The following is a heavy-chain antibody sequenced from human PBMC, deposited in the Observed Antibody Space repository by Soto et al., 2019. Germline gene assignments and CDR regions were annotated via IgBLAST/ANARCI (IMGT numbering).Heavy chain of an antibody. V-gene: IGHV1-18*04. J-gene: IGHJ6*02. Sequence: QVQLVQSGAEVKKPGASVKVSCKASGSTFTSYGISWVRQAPGQVLEWMGWISAYNGNTNYAQKLQGRVTMTTDPSTSTAYMVLRRLRSDVTAVYYCAREVGYCSGGSCPILHYYYGMDVWGQGTTVTVSS. CDR2: ISAYNGNT. CDR3: AREVGYCSGGSCPILHYYYGMDV. CDR1: GSTFTSYG. D-gene: IGHD2-15*01.